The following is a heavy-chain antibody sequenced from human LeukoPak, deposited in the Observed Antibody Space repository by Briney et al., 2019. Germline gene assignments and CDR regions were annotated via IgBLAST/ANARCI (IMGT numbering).Heavy chain of an antibody. D-gene: IGHD5-12*01. CDR3: AKGGGYSGYELVGYFDY. CDR2: ISGSGGST. V-gene: IGHV3-23*01. CDR1: GFTFSSYA. Sequence: PGGSLRLSCAASGFTFSSYAMSWVRHAPGKGLEWVSAISGSGGSTYYADSVKGRFTISRDNSKNTLYLQMNSLRAEDTAVYYCAKGGGYSGYELVGYFDYWGQGTLVTVSS. J-gene: IGHJ4*02.